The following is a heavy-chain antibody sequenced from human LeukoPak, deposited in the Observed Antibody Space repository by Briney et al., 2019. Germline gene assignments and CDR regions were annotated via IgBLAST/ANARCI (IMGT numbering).Heavy chain of an antibody. CDR1: GVSISSMSYY. CDR3: ASRYYSYYYMDV. Sequence: SETLSLTCNVSGVSISSMSYYWGWLRQPPGKGLEWIGSNYYSGSTDYSPSLKSRVTISVDTSKNQSSLKLTSVTAADTAVYYCASRYYSYYYMDVWGKGTTVIVSS. CDR2: NYYSGST. J-gene: IGHJ6*03. V-gene: IGHV4-39*01.